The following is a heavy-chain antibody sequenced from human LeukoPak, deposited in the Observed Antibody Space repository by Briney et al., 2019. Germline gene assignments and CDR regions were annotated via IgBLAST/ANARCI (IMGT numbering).Heavy chain of an antibody. CDR1: GGSFSGYY. CDR3: ARGLSLYGSGSYSGYYYGMDV. D-gene: IGHD3-10*01. CDR2: INHSGST. V-gene: IGHV4-34*01. Sequence: PSETLSLTCAVYGGSFSGYYWSWIRQPPGKGLEWIGEINHSGSTNYNPSLKSRVTISVDTSKNQFSLKLSSVTAADTAVYYCARGLSLYGSGSYSGYYYGMDVWGKGTTVTVSS. J-gene: IGHJ6*04.